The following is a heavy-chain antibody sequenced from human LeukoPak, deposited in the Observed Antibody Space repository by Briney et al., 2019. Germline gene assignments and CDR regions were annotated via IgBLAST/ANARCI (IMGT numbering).Heavy chain of an antibody. Sequence: GGSLRLSCAASGFIFTNYFMSWVRQAPGKGLEWVASIKHDGSEKYYVDSVRGRFTISRDNTKNSLYLQMSSLRAVDTAVYYCATDRGWRTSGYYLYYFEYWGQGTLVTFSS. CDR2: IKHDGSEK. CDR1: GFIFTNYF. V-gene: IGHV3-7*01. J-gene: IGHJ4*02. D-gene: IGHD3-3*01. CDR3: ATDRGWRTSGYYLYYFEY.